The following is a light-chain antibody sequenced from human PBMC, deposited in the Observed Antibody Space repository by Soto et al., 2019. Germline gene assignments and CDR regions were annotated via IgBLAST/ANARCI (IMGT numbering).Light chain of an antibody. CDR3: SSYAGFNKVI. J-gene: IGLJ2*01. CDR2: DVT. Sequence: QSALTQPPSASGSPGQSVTISCTGTNSDIGMYNFVSWYQQHPGKAPKLTLYDVTERPSGVPDRFSGSKSGNTASLTVSGLQAEDDADYYCSSYAGFNKVIFGGGTKLTVL. CDR1: NSDIGMYNF. V-gene: IGLV2-8*01.